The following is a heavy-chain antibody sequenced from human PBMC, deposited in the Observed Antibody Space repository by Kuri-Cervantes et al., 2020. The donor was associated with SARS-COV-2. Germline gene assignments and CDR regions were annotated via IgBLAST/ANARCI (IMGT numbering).Heavy chain of an antibody. CDR1: GGSISSGGYY. J-gene: IGHJ5*02. CDR2: IYYSGST. D-gene: IGHD6-13*01. CDR3: AYSIAATSRWFGP. Sequence: SETLSLTCTVSGGSISSGGYYWSWIRQHPGKGLEWIGYIYYSGSTHYNPSLKSRVTISVDTSKNQFSLKVRSVTAADTAVYYCAYSIAATSRWFGPWGQGTLVTVSS. V-gene: IGHV4-31*03.